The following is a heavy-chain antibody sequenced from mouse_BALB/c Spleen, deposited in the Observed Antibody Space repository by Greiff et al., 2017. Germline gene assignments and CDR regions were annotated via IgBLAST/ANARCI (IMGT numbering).Heavy chain of an antibody. V-gene: IGHV1-9*01. Sequence: QVQLKQSGAELMKPGASVKISCKATGYTFSSYWIEWVKQRPGHGLEWIGEILPGSGSTNYNEKFKGKATFTADTSSNTAYMQLSSLTSEDSAVYYCARYYGNYDYFDYWGQGTTLTVSS. CDR2: ILPGSGST. CDR3: ARYYGNYDYFDY. J-gene: IGHJ2*01. CDR1: GYTFSSYW. D-gene: IGHD2-1*01.